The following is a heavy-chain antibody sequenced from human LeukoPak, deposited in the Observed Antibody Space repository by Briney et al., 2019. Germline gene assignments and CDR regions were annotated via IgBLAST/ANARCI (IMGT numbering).Heavy chain of an antibody. CDR2: ISAYNGNT. J-gene: IGHJ4*02. CDR3: ARGSVYYHGRLPADY. Sequence: ASVKVSCKASGYTFTSYGISWVRQAPGQGLEWMGWISAYNGNTNYAQKLQGRVTMTTDTSTSTAYMELRSLRSDDTAVHYCARGSVYYHGRLPADYWGQGTLVTVSS. V-gene: IGHV1-18*01. D-gene: IGHD3-10*01. CDR1: GYTFTSYG.